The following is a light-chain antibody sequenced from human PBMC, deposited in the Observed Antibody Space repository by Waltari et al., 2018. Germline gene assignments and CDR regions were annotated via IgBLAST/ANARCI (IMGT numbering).Light chain of an antibody. V-gene: IGLV1-40*01. CDR1: GPNLRAGYG. CDR2: GDT. J-gene: IGLJ1*01. Sequence: QSVLTQPPSVSGAPGHNITIPCTGSGPNLRAGYGVHWYQHFPGTVPKLLIYGDTNRPSGVPDRFSGSQSATSASLAITGLQPEDEADYYCQSYDNSLSGSFVFGTGTKVTVL. CDR3: QSYDNSLSGSFV.